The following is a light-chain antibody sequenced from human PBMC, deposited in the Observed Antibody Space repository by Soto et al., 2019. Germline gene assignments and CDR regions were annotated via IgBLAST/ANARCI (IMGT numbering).Light chain of an antibody. CDR1: SRDVGDYDY. V-gene: IGLV2-8*01. Sequence: QSVLTQPPSASGSPGQSVTISCTGTSRDVGDYDYVSWFQQHPGKAPKLMIYEVTKRPSGVPDRFSGSKSGNSASLTVSGLQAEDEADYYCCSYAGSNTFVFGTGTKLTVL. CDR2: EVT. CDR3: CSYAGSNTFV. J-gene: IGLJ1*01.